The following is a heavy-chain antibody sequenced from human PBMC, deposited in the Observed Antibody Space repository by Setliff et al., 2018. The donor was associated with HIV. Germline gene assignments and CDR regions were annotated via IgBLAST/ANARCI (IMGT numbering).Heavy chain of an antibody. J-gene: IGHJ1*01. Sequence: SETLSLTCTVSGGSINSTSYYWGWIRQSPGKGLEWIGGINHSGSTNYNPSLKSRVTISIDTSKNQFSLKLSSVTAADTALYYCARQWRDQYNSGVSTEYFQHWGLGTLVTVSS. CDR2: INHSGST. D-gene: IGHD3-22*01. V-gene: IGHV4-39*01. CDR3: ARQWRDQYNSGVSTEYFQH. CDR1: GGSINSTSYY.